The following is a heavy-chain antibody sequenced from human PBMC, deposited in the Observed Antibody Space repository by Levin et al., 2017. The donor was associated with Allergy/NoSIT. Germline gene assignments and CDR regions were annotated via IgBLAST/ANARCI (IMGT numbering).Heavy chain of an antibody. CDR2: ISYDGSNK. CDR3: ARQLHSSAYEDFDY. CDR1: GFTFSSYG. Sequence: GGSLRLSCAASGFTFSSYGMHWVRQAPGKGLEWVAVISYDGSNKYYADSVKGRFTISRDNSKNTLYLQMNSLRAEDTAVYYCARQLHSSAYEDFDYWGQGTLVTVSS. D-gene: IGHD3-22*01. V-gene: IGHV3-30*03. J-gene: IGHJ4*02.